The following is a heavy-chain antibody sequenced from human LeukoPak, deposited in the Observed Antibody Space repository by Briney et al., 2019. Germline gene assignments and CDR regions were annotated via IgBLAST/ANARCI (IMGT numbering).Heavy chain of an antibody. V-gene: IGHV3-23*01. D-gene: IGHD5-12*01. CDR2: ISGSGGNT. J-gene: IGHJ4*02. Sequence: GGSLRLSCAASGFIFSSYAMSWVCQAPGKGLEWVSGISGSGGNTYYADSVKGRFTISRDNSKNTLYLQMNSLRAEDTAVYSCAKDRGPYSGYDSFFDYWGQGTLVTVSS. CDR1: GFIFSSYA. CDR3: AKDRGPYSGYDSFFDY.